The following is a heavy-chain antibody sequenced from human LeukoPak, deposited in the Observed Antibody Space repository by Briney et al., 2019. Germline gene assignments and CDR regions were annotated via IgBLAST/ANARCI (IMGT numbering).Heavy chain of an antibody. CDR1: GDSLSNHY. CDR3: ARNVGWYSHDS. V-gene: IGHV4-59*08. Sequence: SETLSLTCTVSGDSLSNHYWSWIRQPPGKGLEWIGYIYGSGSTHYDPSLRSRVTISEDTSKNQFSLKLTSVTAADTAVYYCARNVGWYSHDSWGQGTLVTVSS. D-gene: IGHD6-19*01. CDR2: IYGSGST. J-gene: IGHJ4*02.